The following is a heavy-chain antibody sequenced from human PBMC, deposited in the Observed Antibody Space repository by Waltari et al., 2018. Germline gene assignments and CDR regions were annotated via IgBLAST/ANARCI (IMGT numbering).Heavy chain of an antibody. V-gene: IGHV1-69*01. CDR1: GGPFSSYA. J-gene: IGHJ4*02. CDR2: IIPIFGTA. D-gene: IGHD3-10*01. CDR3: AAGGSGSYHYYFDY. Sequence: QVQLVQSGAEVKKPGSSVKVSCKASGGPFSSYAISWVRQAPGQGLEWMGGIIPIFGTANYAQKFQGRVTITADESTSTAYMELSSLRSEDTAVYYCAAGGSGSYHYYFDYWGQGTLVTVSS.